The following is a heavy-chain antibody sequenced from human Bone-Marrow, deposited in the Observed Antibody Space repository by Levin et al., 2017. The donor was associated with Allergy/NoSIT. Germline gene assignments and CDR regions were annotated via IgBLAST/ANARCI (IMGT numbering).Heavy chain of an antibody. J-gene: IGHJ3*01. Sequence: SETLSLTCTVSGGSISSEYWSWIRQPPGKGLEWLGFIYYSGSTKYNPSLKSPITISLDTSRTRFSLTMRSLTAADTAVYYCARLQDYTSGYGAQYFDVWGQGAMVTVSS. V-gene: IGHV4-59*01. CDR1: GGSISSEY. CDR2: IYYSGST. CDR3: ARLQDYTSGYGAQYFDV. D-gene: IGHD3-22*01.